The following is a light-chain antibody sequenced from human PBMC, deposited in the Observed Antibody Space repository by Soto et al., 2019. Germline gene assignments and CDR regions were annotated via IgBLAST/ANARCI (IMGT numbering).Light chain of an antibody. CDR1: QSVSSN. J-gene: IGKJ5*01. Sequence: EIVKTQSPATLSVSPGERATLSCRASQSVSSNLAWYQQKPGQAPRRAVYGASTWATGVPPRFTGSGSGTEFTLSISGLQSEDLAVYYCQQYKSWPITFGQGTRLEIK. CDR2: GAS. CDR3: QQYKSWPIT. V-gene: IGKV3D-15*01.